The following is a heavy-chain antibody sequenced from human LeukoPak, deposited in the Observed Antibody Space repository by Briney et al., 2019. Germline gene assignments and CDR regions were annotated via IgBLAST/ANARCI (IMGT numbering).Heavy chain of an antibody. CDR2: INHSGST. D-gene: IGHD3-22*01. Sequence: SETLSLTCAVYGGSFSGYYWSWIRQPPGKGLEWIGEINHSGSTNYNPSLKSRVTISVDTSKNQFSLKLSSVTAADTAVYYCARATYYYDSSGYYYRPYYFDYWGQGTLVTVSS. J-gene: IGHJ4*02. CDR1: GGSFSGYY. V-gene: IGHV4-34*01. CDR3: ARATYYYDSSGYYYRPYYFDY.